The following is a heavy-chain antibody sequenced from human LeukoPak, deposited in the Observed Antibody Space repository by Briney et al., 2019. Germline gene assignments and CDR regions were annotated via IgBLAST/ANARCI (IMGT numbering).Heavy chain of an antibody. V-gene: IGHV3-21*01. Sequence: PGGSLRLSCAASGFTFSSDSMNWVRQAPGKGLEWVSSISSSSSYIYYADSVKGRFTISRDNAKNSLYLQMNSLRAEDTAVYYCARDGTGMDYDNWFDPWGQGTLVTVSS. CDR1: GFTFSSDS. J-gene: IGHJ5*02. D-gene: IGHD1-1*01. CDR2: ISSSSSYI. CDR3: ARDGTGMDYDNWFDP.